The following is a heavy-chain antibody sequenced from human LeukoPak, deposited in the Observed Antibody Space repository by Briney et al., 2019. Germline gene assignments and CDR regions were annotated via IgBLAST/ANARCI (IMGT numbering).Heavy chain of an antibody. CDR3: ARVSWGTVRGVIKPYYYYGMDV. CDR2: IYYSGTT. V-gene: IGHV4-59*12. CDR1: GDSITTYF. Sequence: SETLSLTCTVSGDSITTYFWSWIRQPPGKGLEWIGYIYYSGTTNYNPSLKSRVTISVDTSKNQFSLKLSSVTAADTAVYYCARVSWGTVRGVIKPYYYYGMDVWGQGTTVTVSS. D-gene: IGHD3-10*01. J-gene: IGHJ6*02.